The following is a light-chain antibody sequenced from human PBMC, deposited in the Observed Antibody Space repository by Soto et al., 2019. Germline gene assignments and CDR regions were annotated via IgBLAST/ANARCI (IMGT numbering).Light chain of an antibody. CDR3: QQYNDSFPYT. J-gene: IGKJ2*01. V-gene: IGKV1-5*03. CDR1: QSISTW. Sequence: IQMPQSPSTLSGSVGDRVTITCRASQSISTWLAWYQQKPGTAPKLLIYKASTLESGVPSRFSGSRSGTEFILTISSLQPDDFATYYCQQYNDSFPYTLGQGAKVDIK. CDR2: KAS.